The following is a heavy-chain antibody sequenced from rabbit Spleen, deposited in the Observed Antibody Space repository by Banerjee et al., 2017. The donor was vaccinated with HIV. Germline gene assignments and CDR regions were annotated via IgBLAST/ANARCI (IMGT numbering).Heavy chain of an antibody. CDR3: ARDLDGVIGWNFGW. J-gene: IGHJ6*01. CDR2: IAGSSSGFT. V-gene: IGHV1S40*01. D-gene: IGHD4-1*01. CDR1: GFSFSSSDY. Sequence: QSLEESGGGLVQPEGSLALTCKASGFSFSSSDYMCWVRQAPGKGLEWISCIAGSSSGFTYSATWAKGRFTCSKTSSTTVTLQMTSLTVADTATYFCARDLDGVIGWNFGWWGQGTLVTVS.